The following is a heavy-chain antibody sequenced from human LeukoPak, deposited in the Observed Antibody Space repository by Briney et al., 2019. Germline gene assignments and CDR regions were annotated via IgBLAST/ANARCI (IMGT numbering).Heavy chain of an antibody. CDR1: GGSISSSSYY. J-gene: IGHJ4*02. Sequence: SETLSLTCTVSGGSISSSSYYWGWIRQPPGKGLEWIGSIYYSGSTYYNPSLKSRVTISVDTSKNQFSLKLSSVTAADTAVYYCARGYSNYFDYWGQGTLVTVSS. V-gene: IGHV4-39*07. CDR3: ARGYSNYFDY. D-gene: IGHD4-11*01. CDR2: IYYSGST.